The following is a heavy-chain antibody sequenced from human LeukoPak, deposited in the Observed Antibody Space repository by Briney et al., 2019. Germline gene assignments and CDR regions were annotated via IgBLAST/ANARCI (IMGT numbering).Heavy chain of an antibody. D-gene: IGHD3-22*01. Sequence: RPGGSLRLSCAASGFTFSSYWMHWVRQAPGKGLVWVSRINSDGSSTSYADSVKGRFTISRDNAKNTLYLQMNSLRAEDTAVYYCARRVRYYYYYMDVWGKGTTVTISS. CDR1: GFTFSSYW. CDR2: INSDGSST. CDR3: ARRVRYYYYYMDV. J-gene: IGHJ6*03. V-gene: IGHV3-74*01.